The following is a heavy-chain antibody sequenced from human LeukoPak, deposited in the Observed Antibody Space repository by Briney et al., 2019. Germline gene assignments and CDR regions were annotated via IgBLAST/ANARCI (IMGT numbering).Heavy chain of an antibody. Sequence: AGGSLRLSCAASGFTFSSYGMHWVRQAPGKGLEWVALIWYDGNNKYYADSVKGRFTISRDNPKNTLYLQLNSLRAEDTAVYYCARQHCSGGDCYFFDWGQGTLVTVSS. CDR1: GFTFSSYG. CDR2: IWYDGNNK. J-gene: IGHJ4*02. V-gene: IGHV3-33*01. D-gene: IGHD2-15*01. CDR3: ARQHCSGGDCYFFD.